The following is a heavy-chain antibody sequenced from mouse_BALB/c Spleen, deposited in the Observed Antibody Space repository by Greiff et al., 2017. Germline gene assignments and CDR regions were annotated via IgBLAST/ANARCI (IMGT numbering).Heavy chain of an antibody. V-gene: IGHV1-14*01. CDR3: ARPNYYGSSYAMDY. CDR1: GYTFTSYV. Sequence: VQLQQSGPELVKPGSSVKMSCKASGYTFTSYVMHWVKQKPGQGLEWIGYINPYNDGTKYNEKFKGKATLTSDKSSSTAYMELSSLTSEDSAVYYCARPNYYGSSYAMDYWGQGTSVTVSS. CDR2: INPYNDGT. D-gene: IGHD1-1*01. J-gene: IGHJ4*01.